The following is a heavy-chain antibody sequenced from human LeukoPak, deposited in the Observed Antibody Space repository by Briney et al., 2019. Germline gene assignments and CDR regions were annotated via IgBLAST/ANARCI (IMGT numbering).Heavy chain of an antibody. CDR1: GFTFSSYW. CDR2: ISSSGSTI. D-gene: IGHD1-1*01. CDR3: ARGVTTTGYDY. J-gene: IGHJ4*02. V-gene: IGHV3-48*04. Sequence: TGGSLRLSCAASGFTFSSYWMSWVRQAPGKGLEWVSYISSSGSTIYYADSVKGRYTISRDNAKNSLYLQMNSLRAEDTAVYYCARGVTTTGYDYWGQGTLVTVSS.